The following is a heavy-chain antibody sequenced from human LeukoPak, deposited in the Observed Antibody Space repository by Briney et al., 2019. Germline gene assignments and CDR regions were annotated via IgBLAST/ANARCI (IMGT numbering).Heavy chain of an antibody. V-gene: IGHV1-2*02. D-gene: IGHD6-13*01. J-gene: IGHJ5*02. CDR1: GYTFTGYY. CDR2: INPNSGGT. Sequence: ASVKVSCKASGYTFTGYYMHWVRQAPGQGLEWMGWINPNSGGTNYAQKFQGRVTMTRDTSISTAYMELSRLRSDDTAVYYCARDRLAAAGNWFGPWGQGTLVTVSS. CDR3: ARDRLAAAGNWFGP.